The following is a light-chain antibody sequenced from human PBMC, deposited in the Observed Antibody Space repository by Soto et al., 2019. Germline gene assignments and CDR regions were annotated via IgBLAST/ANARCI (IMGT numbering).Light chain of an antibody. CDR1: QSVSNRF. J-gene: IGKJ3*01. V-gene: IGKV3-20*01. Sequence: EVVLTQSPGILSLSPLEIATLSFMASQSVSNRFLAWYQQKVGQAPRLLIYDASSRATGIPDRFSGGGSGTDFTLTISRLEPEDFAVYYCQQYGSSPLTFGPGTKVDIK. CDR3: QQYGSSPLT. CDR2: DAS.